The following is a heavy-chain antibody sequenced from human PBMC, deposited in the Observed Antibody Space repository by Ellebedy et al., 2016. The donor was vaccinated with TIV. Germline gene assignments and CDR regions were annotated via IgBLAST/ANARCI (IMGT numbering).Heavy chain of an antibody. V-gene: IGHV3-21*01. D-gene: IGHD3-3*01. CDR1: GFTFTSYS. Sequence: GESLKISCAASGFTFTSYSMNWVRQAPGKGLEWVSSISSTGYYIYYADSLKGRFTISRDDARNSLYLQMNRLRAEETAVYYCARGGTKILEVAPSWGQGTTVTVSS. CDR3: ARGGTKILEVAPS. CDR2: ISSTGYYI. J-gene: IGHJ6*02.